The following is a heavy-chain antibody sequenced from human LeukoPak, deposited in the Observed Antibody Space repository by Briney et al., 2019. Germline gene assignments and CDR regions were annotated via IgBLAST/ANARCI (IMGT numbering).Heavy chain of an antibody. D-gene: IGHD6-13*01. V-gene: IGHV3-30-3*01. CDR2: ISYDGSNT. CDR3: AKDLGRYLTGYSSSWYPGDY. J-gene: IGHJ4*02. Sequence: GGSLRLSCAASGFTFSSYAMHWVRQAPGKGLEWVAVISYDGSNTYYADSVKGRFTISRDNSKNTLYRQMNSLRAEDTAVYYCAKDLGRYLTGYSSSWYPGDYWGQGTLVTVSA. CDR1: GFTFSSYA.